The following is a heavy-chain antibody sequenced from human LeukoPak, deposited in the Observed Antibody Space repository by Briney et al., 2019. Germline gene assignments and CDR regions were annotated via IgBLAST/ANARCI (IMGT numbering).Heavy chain of an antibody. J-gene: IGHJ4*02. Sequence: SGPTLVKPTQTLTLTCTFSGFSLSTSGMCVSWIRQPPGKALEWLARIDWDDDKYYSTSLKTRLTISKDTSKNQVVLTMTNMDSVDTATYYCARIVGGRYSSGFDYWGQGTLVTVSS. V-gene: IGHV2-70*11. D-gene: IGHD6-19*01. CDR3: ARIVGGRYSSGFDY. CDR1: GFSLSTSGMC. CDR2: IDWDDDK.